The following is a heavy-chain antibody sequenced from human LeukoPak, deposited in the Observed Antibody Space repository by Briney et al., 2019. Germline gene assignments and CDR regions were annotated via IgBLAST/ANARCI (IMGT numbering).Heavy chain of an antibody. CDR1: GFTFSSYS. D-gene: IGHD6-13*01. Sequence: GGSLRLSCAASGFTFSSYSMNWVRQAPGKGLEWVSSISSSSSYIYYADSVKGRFTISRDNAKNSLYLQMNSLRAEDTAVYYCARDISSSANGYMAVWGKGTTVTVSS. CDR3: ARDISSSANGYMAV. CDR2: ISSSSSYI. V-gene: IGHV3-21*01. J-gene: IGHJ6*03.